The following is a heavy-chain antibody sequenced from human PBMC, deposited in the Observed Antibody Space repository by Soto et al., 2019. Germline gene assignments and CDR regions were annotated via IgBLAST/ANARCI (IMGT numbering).Heavy chain of an antibody. CDR2: ISYDGINK. D-gene: IGHD3-10*01. CDR3: VMPTDYNSGWFGVVDY. CDR1: GFTFSDRG. V-gene: IGHV3-30*03. J-gene: IGHJ4*02. Sequence: QVQLVESAGGVVQPGRSLRLSCAASGFTFSDRGMHRLRQAPGKGLEWVASISYDGINKYYIDSVKGRFTISRDNSKNTLYLQMDSLRGDDTGVYYCVMPTDYNSGWFGVVDYWGQGTLVTVSS.